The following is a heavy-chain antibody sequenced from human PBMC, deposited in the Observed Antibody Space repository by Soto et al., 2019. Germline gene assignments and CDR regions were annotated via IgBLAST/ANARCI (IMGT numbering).Heavy chain of an antibody. Sequence: GGSLRLSCAVSGFTFSSYSMNWVRQAPGKGLEWVSYISSSGTAIYSADSVKGRFTISRDNAKNSLYLQMNSLRDEDTAVYYCARDIMPRLGSYQCGMDVWGQGTTVTVSS. CDR3: ARDIMPRLGSYQCGMDV. V-gene: IGHV3-48*02. CDR2: ISSSGTAI. D-gene: IGHD2-2*01. J-gene: IGHJ6*02. CDR1: GFTFSSYS.